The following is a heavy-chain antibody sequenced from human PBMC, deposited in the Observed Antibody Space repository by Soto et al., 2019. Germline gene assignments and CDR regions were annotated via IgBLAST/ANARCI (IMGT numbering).Heavy chain of an antibody. Sequence: ASVKVSCKASGGTFSSYAISWVRQAPGQGLEWMGGIIPIFGTANYAQKFQGRVTITADESTSTAYMELSSLRSEDTAVYYCARIGPPGIAAAGTSGEIEYFQHWGQGTLVTVSS. D-gene: IGHD6-13*01. CDR2: IIPIFGTA. J-gene: IGHJ1*01. V-gene: IGHV1-69*13. CDR1: GGTFSSYA. CDR3: ARIGPPGIAAAGTSGEIEYFQH.